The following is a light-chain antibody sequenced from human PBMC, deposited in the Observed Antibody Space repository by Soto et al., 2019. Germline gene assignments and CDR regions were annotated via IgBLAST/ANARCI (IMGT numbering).Light chain of an antibody. Sequence: QAVLTQPPSASGTPGQRVAISCSGSSSNIGTNTVNWYQQLPGSAPQLLIYNTNQRPSGVPGRFSGSKSGASASLAISGLQSEDEADYYCAAWDGSLNVVLFGGGTKVTVL. V-gene: IGLV1-44*01. J-gene: IGLJ2*01. CDR2: NTN. CDR3: AAWDGSLNVVL. CDR1: SSNIGTNT.